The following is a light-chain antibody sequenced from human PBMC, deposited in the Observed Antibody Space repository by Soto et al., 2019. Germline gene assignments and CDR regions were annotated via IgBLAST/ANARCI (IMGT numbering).Light chain of an antibody. Sequence: QSVLTQPASVSGSPGQSITISCTGTSSDVGGYNYVSWYQQHPGKAPKLMIYEVSNRPSGVSNRFFGSKSGNTASLTISGLQAEDEADYYCSSYISSSFLVFGGGTKLTVL. CDR3: SSYISSSFLV. J-gene: IGLJ3*02. CDR2: EVS. V-gene: IGLV2-14*01. CDR1: SSDVGGYNY.